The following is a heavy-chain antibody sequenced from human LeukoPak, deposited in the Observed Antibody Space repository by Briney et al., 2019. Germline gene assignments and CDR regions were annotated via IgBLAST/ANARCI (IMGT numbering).Heavy chain of an antibody. Sequence: ASVKVSCKASGYTFTSYGISWVRQAPGQGLEWMGWISAYNGNTNYAQKFQGWVTMTRDTSISTAYMELSRLRSDDTAVYYCARALRPRGLWLSSYGMDVWGQGTTVTVSS. D-gene: IGHD5-18*01. V-gene: IGHV1-18*01. CDR1: GYTFTSYG. CDR2: ISAYNGNT. CDR3: ARALRPRGLWLSSYGMDV. J-gene: IGHJ6*02.